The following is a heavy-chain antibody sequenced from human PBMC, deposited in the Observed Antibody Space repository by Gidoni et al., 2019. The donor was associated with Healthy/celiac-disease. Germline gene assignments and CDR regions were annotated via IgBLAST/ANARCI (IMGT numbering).Heavy chain of an antibody. V-gene: IGHV3-23*01. CDR2: ISGSGSST. CDR3: AKDLRDSSGYYLPFDY. CDR1: GFTFSSYA. J-gene: IGHJ4*02. Sequence: EVQLLDSGGGLVQPGGSLRLSCAASGFTFSSYAMSWVRQAPGKGLEWVSAISGSGSSTYYADSVKGRFTISRDNSKNTLYLQMNSLRAEDTAVYYCAKDLRDSSGYYLPFDYWGQGTLVTVSS. D-gene: IGHD3-22*01.